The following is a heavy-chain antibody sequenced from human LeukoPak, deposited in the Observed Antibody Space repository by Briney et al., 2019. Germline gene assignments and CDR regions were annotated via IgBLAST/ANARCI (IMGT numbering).Heavy chain of an antibody. CDR3: ARGGYCDSSGYPLYY. CDR1: GYTFTSYG. Sequence: ASVKVSCKASGYTFTSYGISWVREAPGQGLEWMGWISAYNGNTKYAQKLQGRVTMTTDTSTSTAYIELRRLRSDDTAVHYCARGGYCDSSGYPLYYWGQGTLVTVSS. V-gene: IGHV1-18*01. D-gene: IGHD3-22*01. J-gene: IGHJ4*02. CDR2: ISAYNGNT.